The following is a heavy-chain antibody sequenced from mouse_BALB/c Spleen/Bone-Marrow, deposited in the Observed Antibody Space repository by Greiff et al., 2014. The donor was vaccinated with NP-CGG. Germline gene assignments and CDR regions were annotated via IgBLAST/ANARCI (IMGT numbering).Heavy chain of an antibody. CDR1: GHTFTSYW. CDR3: TPRLRY. V-gene: IGHV1S22*01. D-gene: IGHD1-2*01. Sequence: LQQSGSELVRPGASVKLSCKASGHTFTSYWIHWVKQRPGQGLEWIGNIYPGSGSTNYDEKFKSKATLTVDTSSSTAYMQLSSLTSEDSAVYYCTPRLRYWGQGTTLTVSS. CDR2: IYPGSGST. J-gene: IGHJ2*01.